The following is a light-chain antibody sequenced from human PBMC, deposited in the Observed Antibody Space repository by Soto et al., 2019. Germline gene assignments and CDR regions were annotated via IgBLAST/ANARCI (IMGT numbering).Light chain of an antibody. CDR3: GTWDSSLRGV. V-gene: IGLV1-40*01. CDR2: GR. Sequence: QSVLTQPPSVSGAPGQRVTISCTGSSSNIGAGYDVQWYQQFPGTAPKLLLYGRNRPSGVPDRFSGSKSGTSATLDITGLQTGDEAVYYCGTWDSSLRGVFGGGTKLTVL. CDR1: SSNIGAGYD. J-gene: IGLJ2*01.